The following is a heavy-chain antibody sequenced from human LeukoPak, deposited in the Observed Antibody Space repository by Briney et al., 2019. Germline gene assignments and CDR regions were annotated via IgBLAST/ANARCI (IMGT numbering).Heavy chain of an antibody. J-gene: IGHJ5*01. D-gene: IGHD6-13*01. CDR1: GGTFSSYA. Sequence: VASVKVSCKASGGTFSSYAISWVRQAPGQGLEWMGGIIPIFGTANYAQKFQGRVTMTRDTSISTVYMELTRLRSDDTAVYYCARGASSSGFDPWGQGTLVTVSS. CDR3: ARGASSSGFDP. V-gene: IGHV1-69*05. CDR2: IIPIFGTA.